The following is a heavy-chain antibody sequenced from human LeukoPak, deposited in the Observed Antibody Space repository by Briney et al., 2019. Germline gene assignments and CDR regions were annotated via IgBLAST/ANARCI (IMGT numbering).Heavy chain of an antibody. D-gene: IGHD3-22*01. CDR3: ARDYHYYDSSGYYHKLLFDY. J-gene: IGHJ4*02. CDR1: GYTLTGYY. Sequence: ASVKVSCKASGYTLTGYYMHWVRQAPGQGLEWMGWINPNSGGTNYAQKFQGRVTMTRDTSISTAYMELSRLRSDDTAVYYCARDYHYYDSSGYYHKLLFDYWGQGTLVTVSS. CDR2: INPNSGGT. V-gene: IGHV1-2*02.